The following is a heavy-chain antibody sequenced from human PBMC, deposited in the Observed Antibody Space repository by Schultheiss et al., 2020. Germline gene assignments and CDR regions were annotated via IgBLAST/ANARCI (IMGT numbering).Heavy chain of an antibody. CDR1: GFTFDDYA. V-gene: IGHV3-9*01. CDR2: ISWNSGSI. D-gene: IGHD6-19*01. J-gene: IGHJ4*02. CDR3: AKDILEYSSGGNDY. Sequence: GGSLRLSCAASGFTFDDYAMHWVRQAPGKGLEWVSGISWNSGSIGYADSVKGRFTISRDNAKNSLYLQMNSLRAEDTALYYCAKDILEYSSGGNDYWGQGTLVTVSS.